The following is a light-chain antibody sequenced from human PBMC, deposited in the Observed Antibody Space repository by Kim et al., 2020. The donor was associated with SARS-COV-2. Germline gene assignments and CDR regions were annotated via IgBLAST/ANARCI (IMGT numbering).Light chain of an antibody. V-gene: IGKV3-15*01. CDR3: LQYIDWYT. J-gene: IGKJ2*01. CDR1: QNIRTS. Sequence: LSVAPGGRATLSCRASQNIRTSLAWYQQRPGQAPRLLINSASTRAAGIPARFSGSGSGTEFTLTISSLQSEDSAVYYCLQYIDWYTFGQGTKLEI. CDR2: SAS.